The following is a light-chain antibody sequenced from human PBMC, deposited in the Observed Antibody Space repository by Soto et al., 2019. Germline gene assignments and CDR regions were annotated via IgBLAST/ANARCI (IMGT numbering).Light chain of an antibody. CDR3: QQYYSTQWT. CDR1: QSVLYSSNNKNY. Sequence: DIVMTQSPDSLAVSLGERATINCKSSQSVLYSSNNKNYLAWYQQKPGQPPKLLIYWASTRESGVPDRFSGSGSGTDFTLTISSLQAQDVEVYYCQQYYSTQWTFGQGTKVDI. V-gene: IGKV4-1*01. J-gene: IGKJ1*01. CDR2: WAS.